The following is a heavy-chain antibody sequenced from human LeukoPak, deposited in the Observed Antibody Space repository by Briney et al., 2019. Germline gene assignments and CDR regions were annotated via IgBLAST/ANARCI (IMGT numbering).Heavy chain of an antibody. D-gene: IGHD6-19*01. V-gene: IGHV3-23*01. J-gene: IGHJ4*02. Sequence: GGSLRLSCAASGFTFSSYAMSWVRQAPGKGLEWVSAISGSGGSTYYADSVQGRFTISRDDAKNSLFLQMNSLRAEDTAVYYCARDGGWGLYFDYWGQGTLVTVSS. CDR1: GFTFSSYA. CDR3: ARDGGWGLYFDY. CDR2: ISGSGGST.